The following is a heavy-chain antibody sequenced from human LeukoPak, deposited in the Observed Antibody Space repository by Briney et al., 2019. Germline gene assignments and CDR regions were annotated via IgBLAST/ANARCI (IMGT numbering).Heavy chain of an antibody. Sequence: PGGSLRLSCAASGFTFSNYGMHWVRQAPGKGLEWVAVIWYEGSNKYYADSVKGRFTISRDNSKNTLFLQMNSLRADDTAVYYCARDTLIAAPKTGTVTRIGWFDTWGQGTLVTVSS. J-gene: IGHJ5*02. CDR3: ARDTLIAAPKTGTVTRIGWFDT. CDR1: GFTFSNYG. V-gene: IGHV3-33*01. CDR2: IWYEGSNK. D-gene: IGHD6-13*01.